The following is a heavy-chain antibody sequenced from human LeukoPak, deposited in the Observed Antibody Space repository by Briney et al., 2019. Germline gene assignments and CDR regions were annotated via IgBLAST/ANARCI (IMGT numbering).Heavy chain of an antibody. CDR3: PRLGDYGFQH. V-gene: IGHV3-53*01. CDR1: GFTVSSNY. Sequence: GGSLRLSCAASGFTVSSNYMSWVRQAPGKGLEWVSVISVKGRFTISRDNSKNTLYLQMNSLRAEDTAVYYCPRLGDYGFQHWGQGTLVTVSS. D-gene: IGHD4/OR15-4a*01. CDR2: I. J-gene: IGHJ1*01.